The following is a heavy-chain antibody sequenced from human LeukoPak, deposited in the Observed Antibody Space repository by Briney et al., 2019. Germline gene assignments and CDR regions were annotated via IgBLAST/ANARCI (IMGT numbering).Heavy chain of an antibody. D-gene: IGHD3-22*01. Sequence: PGGSLRLSCAASGFTFSSYSKNWVRQAPGKGLEWVSSISSSSSYIYYADSVKGRFTISRDNSKNTLYLQMNSLRAEDTAVYYCATVIHSSGYFRLDYWGQGTLVTVSS. J-gene: IGHJ4*02. CDR2: ISSSSSYI. V-gene: IGHV3-21*01. CDR3: ATVIHSSGYFRLDY. CDR1: GFTFSSYS.